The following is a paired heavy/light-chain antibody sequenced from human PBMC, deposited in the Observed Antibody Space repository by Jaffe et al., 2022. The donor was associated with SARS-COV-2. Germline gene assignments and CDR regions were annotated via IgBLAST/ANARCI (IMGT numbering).Heavy chain of an antibody. D-gene: IGHD6-6*01. V-gene: IGHV3-23*01. J-gene: IGHJ5*02. CDR3: AKTWWGGTNENSVWFDP. CDR1: GFTFSSYA. Sequence: EVQLLESGGGLVQPGGSLRLSCAASGFTFSSYAMTWVRQAPGKGLEWVSTITASGGNTYYADSVKGRFTISRDNSKNMLYLQMNSLRAEDTAVYYCAKTWWGGTNENSVWFDPWGRGTLVTVSS. CDR2: ITASGGNT.
Light chain of an antibody. CDR1: QSVSSF. CDR3: QQRSNWPPIT. V-gene: IGKV3-11*01. J-gene: IGKJ5*01. Sequence: EIVLTQSPATLSLSPGERATLSCRASQSVSSFLAWYQHKPGQAPRLLIYDASNRATGIPARFSGSGSGTDFTLTISSLEPEDFAVYYCQQRSNWPPITFGQGTRLEIK. CDR2: DAS.